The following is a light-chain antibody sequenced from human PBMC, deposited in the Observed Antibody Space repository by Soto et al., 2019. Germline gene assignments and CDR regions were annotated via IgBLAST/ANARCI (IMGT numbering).Light chain of an antibody. CDR3: QQYNNWPPLT. J-gene: IGKJ4*01. CDR2: GAS. Sequence: EIVMTQSPATLSVSPGERATLSCRASQSVSSNLAWYQQKPGQAPRLLIYGASTRATGIPARFSGSGSGTEFTLPISSLQSEDFAVYYCQQYNNWPPLTFGGGTKEEIK. CDR1: QSVSSN. V-gene: IGKV3-15*01.